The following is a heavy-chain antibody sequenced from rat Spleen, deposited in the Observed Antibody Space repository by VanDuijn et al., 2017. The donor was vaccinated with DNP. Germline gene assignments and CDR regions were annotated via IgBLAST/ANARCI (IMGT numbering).Heavy chain of an antibody. V-gene: IGHV1-43*01. CDR1: GYTFTSYY. CDR3: ARRRLPYWYFDF. J-gene: IGHJ1*01. D-gene: IGHD1-4*01. CDR2: IHAGSGGT. Sequence: QVQLQQSGAELAKPGSSVKISCKASGYTFTSYYIGWIKQTTGQGLEYIGYIHAGSGGTDYNEKFKGKATLTADKSSSTAFMHLSSLTPDDSAVYYCARRRLPYWYFDFWGPGTMVTVSS.